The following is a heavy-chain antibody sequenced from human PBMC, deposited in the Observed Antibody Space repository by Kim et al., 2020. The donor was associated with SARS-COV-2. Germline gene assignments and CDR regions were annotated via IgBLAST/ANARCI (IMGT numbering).Heavy chain of an antibody. CDR3: ARDVLFDAFDI. CDR1: GGSISSYY. D-gene: IGHD3-16*01. Sequence: SETLSLTCTVSGGSISSYYWSWIRQPPGKGLEWIWYIYYSGSTNYNPSLKSRVTISVDTSTNQFSLKLSSVTAADAAVYYCARDVLFDAFDIWGQGTMVTVSS. J-gene: IGHJ3*02. CDR2: IYYSGST. V-gene: IGHV4-59*13.